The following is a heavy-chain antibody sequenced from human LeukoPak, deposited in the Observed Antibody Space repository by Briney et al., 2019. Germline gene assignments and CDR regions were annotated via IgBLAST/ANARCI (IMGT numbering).Heavy chain of an antibody. D-gene: IGHD3-22*01. CDR2: IKSRTDSGTT. J-gene: IGHJ4*02. CDR3: TTDAYYYDSGDYYYIRWHDF. V-gene: IGHV3-15*01. Sequence: GGSLRLSCAASGFTFNTAWMSWVRQAPGKGLEGVGRIKSRTDSGTTNYAARVKGRFTISRDDSRNTLYLQMNSLKTEDTAVYYCTTDAYYYDSGDYYYIRWHDFWGQGTLVTVSS. CDR1: GFTFNTAW.